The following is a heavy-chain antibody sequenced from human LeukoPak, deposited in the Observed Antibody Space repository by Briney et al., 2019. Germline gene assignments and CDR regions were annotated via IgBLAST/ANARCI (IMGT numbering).Heavy chain of an antibody. CDR1: GGSISSSSYY. J-gene: IGHJ3*02. Sequence: SETLSLTCTVSGGSISSSSYYWGWIRQPPGKGLEWIGSIHYSGSTYYNPSLKSRVTISVDTSKNQFSLKLSSVTAADTAVYYCARYSSSWNAFDIWGQGTMVTVSS. V-gene: IGHV4-39*01. CDR2: IHYSGST. CDR3: ARYSSSWNAFDI. D-gene: IGHD6-13*01.